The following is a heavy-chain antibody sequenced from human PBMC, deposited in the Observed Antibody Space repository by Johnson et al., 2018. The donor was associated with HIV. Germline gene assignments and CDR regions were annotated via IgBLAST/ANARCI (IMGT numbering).Heavy chain of an antibody. V-gene: IGHV3-30-3*01. Sequence: VQLVESGGGVVQPGRSLRLSCAASGFTFSSYAMHWVRQAPGKGMEWVAIISYDGINKYYADSVKGRFTISRDNSKNTLYLQMNSRRIEDTAVYYCASVYTAMVDTFDIWGQGTMVTVSS. J-gene: IGHJ3*02. CDR2: ISYDGINK. CDR1: GFTFSSYA. D-gene: IGHD5-18*01. CDR3: ASVYTAMVDTFDI.